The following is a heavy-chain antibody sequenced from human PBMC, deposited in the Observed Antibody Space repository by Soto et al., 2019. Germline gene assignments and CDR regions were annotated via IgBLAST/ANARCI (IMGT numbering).Heavy chain of an antibody. CDR1: GYTSSDYY. CDR2: INPNSGGT. CDR3: VRDGGMDV. Sequence: QVQLVQSGAEVKKPGASVKVSCKASGYTSSDYYMHWVRQAPGQGLEWMGWINPNSGGTNYAQKFQGWVTMTRDTSISTVYMELRRLKSDDTAVYYCVRDGGMDVWGQGTTVTVSS. J-gene: IGHJ6*02. V-gene: IGHV1-2*04.